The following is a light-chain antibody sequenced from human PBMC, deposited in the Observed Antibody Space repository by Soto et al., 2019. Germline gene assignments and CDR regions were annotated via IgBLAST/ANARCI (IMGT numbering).Light chain of an antibody. J-gene: IGKJ4*01. CDR2: AAS. CDR3: QRSDSTPLT. CDR1: QSISRY. Sequence: DIPMTQSPSSLSASVGDRVTITCRASQSISRYLNWYQQEPGKAPKLLIYAASSLQSGVPSRFSGSGSGTDFTLTISSLQPEDFATYYCQRSDSTPLTFGGGTKVEIK. V-gene: IGKV1-39*01.